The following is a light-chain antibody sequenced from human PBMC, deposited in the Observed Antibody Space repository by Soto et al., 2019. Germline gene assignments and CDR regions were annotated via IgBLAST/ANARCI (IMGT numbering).Light chain of an antibody. CDR3: QQYGGSPPYT. CDR2: GAS. Sequence: VLTQSPGTLSLSPGERATISCRASQTISSSYLAWYQHKPGQAPRLLIYGASSRAPGIPHRFSGSGSGTNVTTTIISREPEDCLVYYCQQYGGSPPYTFGQGTRLEIK. CDR1: QTISSSY. V-gene: IGKV3-20*01. J-gene: IGKJ2*01.